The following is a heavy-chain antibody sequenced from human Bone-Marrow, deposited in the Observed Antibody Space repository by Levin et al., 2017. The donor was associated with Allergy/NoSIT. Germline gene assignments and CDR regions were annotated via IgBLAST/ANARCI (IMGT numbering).Heavy chain of an antibody. J-gene: IGHJ4*02. CDR3: ARGGASSNDY. CDR2: IDPTRGAT. CDR1: GYTFSDYY. D-gene: IGHD6-13*01. V-gene: IGHV1-2*02. Sequence: GESLKISCSASGYTFSDYYIHWIRQTPGQGLEWIGWIDPTRGATQFAEKFHARVVLTRDSSISTAYMEMGKLRSDDTALYYCARGGASSNDYWGQVTLVTVSS.